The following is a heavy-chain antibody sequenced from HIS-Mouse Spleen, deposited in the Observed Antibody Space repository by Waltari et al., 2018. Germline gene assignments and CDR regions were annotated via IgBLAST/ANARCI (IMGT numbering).Heavy chain of an antibody. Sequence: QVQLVESGGGVVQPGRSLSLSCSGSGFTFRSHSMHWVRQAPGKGLEWVAVISYDGSNKYYADSVKGRFTISRDNSKNTLYLQMNSLRAEDTAVYYCARTLLNIAAPFDPWGQGTLVTVSS. D-gene: IGHD6-6*01. V-gene: IGHV3-30*04. CDR2: ISYDGSNK. J-gene: IGHJ5*02. CDR3: ARTLLNIAAPFDP. CDR1: GFTFRSHS.